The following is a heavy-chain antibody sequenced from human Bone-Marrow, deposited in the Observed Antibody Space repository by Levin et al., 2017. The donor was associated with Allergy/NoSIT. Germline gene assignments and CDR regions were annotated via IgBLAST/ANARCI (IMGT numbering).Heavy chain of an antibody. J-gene: IGHJ3*01. CDR1: GFTFSSYG. V-gene: IGHV3-33*01. CDR3: ARDAGMGIVVDAFDV. CDR2: TWYDGSIS. Sequence: TGGSLRLSCTASGFTFSSYGMHWVRQAPGKGLEWVALTWYDGSISYYTDSVKGRFTISRDNSNNTLDLQMTNLRGDDTALYYCARDAGMGIVVDAFDVWGQGTMVTVSS. D-gene: IGHD2-21*01.